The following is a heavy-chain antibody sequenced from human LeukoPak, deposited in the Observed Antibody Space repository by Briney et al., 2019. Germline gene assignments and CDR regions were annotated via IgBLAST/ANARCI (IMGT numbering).Heavy chain of an antibody. V-gene: IGHV3-7*01. CDR2: IRDDGSDK. J-gene: IGHJ4*02. CDR3: ADLGYSD. D-gene: IGHD5-18*01. CDR1: GFTFSSSW. Sequence: GGSLRLSCAASGFTFSSSWMTWARQAPGKGLEWVATIRDDGSDKYSVDSVKGRFTISRDNAKNSLYLQMNSLRVEDTAVYYCADLGYSDWGQGTRVTVSS.